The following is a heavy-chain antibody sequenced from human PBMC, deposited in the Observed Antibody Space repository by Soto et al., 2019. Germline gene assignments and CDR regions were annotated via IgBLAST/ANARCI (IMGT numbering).Heavy chain of an antibody. CDR3: ARDTSDCIQEVYYYYGLDV. Sequence: GASVKVSCKPSGGTFSSYSISWVRQAPGQGLEWMGRIIPMFGTTNYAQKFQGRVTITADKSTSTAYMELYSLRSEDTAVYYCARDTSDCIQEVYYYYGLDVLGQGPTGTV. D-gene: IGHD2-21*02. V-gene: IGHV1-69*06. CDR1: GGTFSSYS. CDR2: IIPMFGTT. J-gene: IGHJ6*02.